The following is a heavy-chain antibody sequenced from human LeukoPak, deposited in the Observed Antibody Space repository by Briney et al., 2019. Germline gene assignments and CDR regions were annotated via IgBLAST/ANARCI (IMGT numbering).Heavy chain of an antibody. CDR3: ARVGHRYCSSTSCYVGAFDI. D-gene: IGHD2-2*01. CDR1: GYSISSGYY. V-gene: IGHV4-38-2*01. CDR2: IYYSGST. J-gene: IGHJ3*02. Sequence: SETLSLTCAVSGYSISSGYYWGWIRQPPGKGLEWIGYIYYSGSTYYNPSLKSRVTISVDTSKNQFSLKLSSVTAADTAVYYCARVGHRYCSSTSCYVGAFDIWGQGTMVTVSS.